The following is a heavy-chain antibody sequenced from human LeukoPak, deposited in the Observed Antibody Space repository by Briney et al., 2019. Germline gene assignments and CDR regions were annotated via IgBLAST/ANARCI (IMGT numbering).Heavy chain of an antibody. D-gene: IGHD6-6*01. J-gene: IGHJ6*02. CDR1: GGSFSGYY. V-gene: IGHV4-34*01. CDR3: ARGNPSRRIAARRAGYGMDV. Sequence: PSETLSLTCAVYGGSFSGYYWSWIRQPPGKGLEWIGEINHSGSTNYNPSLKSRVTISVDTSKNQFSLKLSSVTAADTAVYYCARGNPSRRIAARRAGYGMDVWGQGTTVTVSS. CDR2: INHSGST.